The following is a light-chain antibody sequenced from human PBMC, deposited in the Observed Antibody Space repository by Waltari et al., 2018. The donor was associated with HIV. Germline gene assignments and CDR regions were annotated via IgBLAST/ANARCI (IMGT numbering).Light chain of an antibody. CDR2: EAS. CDR1: RDIGRR. V-gene: IGKV1-13*02. Sequence: AIQLTQSPSSLSASVGERVSVTCRTSRDIGRRLAWFQQKPGKPTNLRIYEASNIESGVPSMFSGSGSGTDFSLNISDLQPEDFATYFCQQFHSYPLTFGGGTKVEIK. CDR3: QQFHSYPLT. J-gene: IGKJ4*01.